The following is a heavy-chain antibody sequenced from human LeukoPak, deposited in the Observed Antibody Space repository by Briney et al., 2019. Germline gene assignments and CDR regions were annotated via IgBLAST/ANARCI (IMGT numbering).Heavy chain of an antibody. CDR2: INPNSGDT. J-gene: IGHJ4*02. V-gene: IGHV1-2*02. CDR3: ARDHGSAYYRAPRH. Sequence: ASVKVSCKASGYTFTGYYMHWVRQAPGQGLEWMGWINPNSGDTNYAQKFQGRVTMTRDTSTSTVYMELSSLRSEDTAVCYCARDHGSAYYRAPRHWGQGTLVTVSS. D-gene: IGHD3-10*01. CDR1: GYTFTGYY.